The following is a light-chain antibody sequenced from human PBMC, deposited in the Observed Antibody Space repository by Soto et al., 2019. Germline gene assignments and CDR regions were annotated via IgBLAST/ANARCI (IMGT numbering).Light chain of an antibody. V-gene: IGKV3-15*01. Sequence: EIVMTQSPATLSASPGERATLSCRASKSVRSNLAWYQQKPSQAPRLLIYGASTRATGIPARFSGSGSGTEFTISIGSMQSEVFADYFCPHYNDWPPTFGQGSKVEIK. CDR3: PHYNDWPPT. CDR1: KSVRSN. J-gene: IGKJ1*01. CDR2: GAS.